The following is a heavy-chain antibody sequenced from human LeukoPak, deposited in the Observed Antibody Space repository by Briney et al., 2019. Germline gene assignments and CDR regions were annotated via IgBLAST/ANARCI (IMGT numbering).Heavy chain of an antibody. V-gene: IGHV4-59*01. Sequence: SETLSLTCTVSGGSISSYYWSWIRQPPGKGLEWIGYIYYSGSTNYNPSLKSRVTISVDTSKNQFSLKLSSVTAEDTAVYYCARDRGGYSYGPGYYFDYWGQGTLVTVSS. CDR2: IYYSGST. J-gene: IGHJ4*02. CDR1: GGSISSYY. D-gene: IGHD5-18*01. CDR3: ARDRGGYSYGPGYYFDY.